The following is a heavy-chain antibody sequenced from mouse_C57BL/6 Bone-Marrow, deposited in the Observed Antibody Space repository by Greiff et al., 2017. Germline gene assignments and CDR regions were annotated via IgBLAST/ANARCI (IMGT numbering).Heavy chain of an antibody. Sequence: VQLQQPGAELVKPGASVKLSCKASGYTFTSYWMHWVKQRPGQGLEWIGYINPSSGYTKYNQKFKGKATLTADKSSSPAYMQLSSLTSEASAVFYCSRAGDCDGAWFAYWGQGTLVTVSA. CDR3: SRAGDCDGAWFAY. CDR1: GYTFTSYW. J-gene: IGHJ3*01. D-gene: IGHD2-13*01. V-gene: IGHV1-7*01. CDR2: INPSSGYT.